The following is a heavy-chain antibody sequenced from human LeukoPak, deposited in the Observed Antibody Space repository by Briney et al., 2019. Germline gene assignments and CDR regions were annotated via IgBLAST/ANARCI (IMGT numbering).Heavy chain of an antibody. CDR2: ITTDGSGA. Sequence: PGGSLRPSCATSGFTFSSYWMYWVRQAPGKGLVWVSRITTDGSGASYADSVKGRFATSRDNAKNTLYLQMNSLRAEDTAVYYCANGHYYGMGIDYWGQGALVTVSS. J-gene: IGHJ4*02. V-gene: IGHV3-74*01. CDR1: GFTFSSYW. D-gene: IGHD3-10*01. CDR3: ANGHYYGMGIDY.